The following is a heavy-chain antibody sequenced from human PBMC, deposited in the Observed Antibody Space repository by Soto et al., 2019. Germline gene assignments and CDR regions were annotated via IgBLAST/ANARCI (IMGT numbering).Heavy chain of an antibody. D-gene: IGHD2-2*01. J-gene: IGHJ5*02. CDR3: ASTEVPLVPAAPYNWFDP. Sequence: QVQLVQSGAEVKKPGSSVKVSCKASGGTFSSYAISRVRQAPGQGLEWMGGIIPIFGTANYAQKFQGRVTITADESTSTAYMELSSLRSEDTAVYYCASTEVPLVPAAPYNWFDPWGQGTLVTVSS. CDR1: GGTFSSYA. CDR2: IIPIFGTA. V-gene: IGHV1-69*12.